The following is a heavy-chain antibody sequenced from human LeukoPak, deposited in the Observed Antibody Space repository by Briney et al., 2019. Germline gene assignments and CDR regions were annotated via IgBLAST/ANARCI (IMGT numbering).Heavy chain of an antibody. J-gene: IGHJ6*04. Sequence: PGGSLRLSCAASGFTLSNYAMSWVRQAPGKGLEWVSGIGGDGIFYADSVRGRFTISRDNSKNTLYLQMNSLRAEDTAVYYCANSGVRGVIITYYYYYGMDVWGKGTTVTVSS. CDR3: ANSGVRGVIITYYYYYGMDV. CDR2: IGGDGI. CDR1: GFTLSNYA. D-gene: IGHD3-10*01. V-gene: IGHV3-23*01.